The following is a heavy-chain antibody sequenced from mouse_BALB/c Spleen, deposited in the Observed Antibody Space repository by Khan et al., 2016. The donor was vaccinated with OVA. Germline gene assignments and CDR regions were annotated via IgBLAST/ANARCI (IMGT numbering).Heavy chain of an antibody. CDR1: GFTFSSYA. V-gene: IGHV5-9-3*01. J-gene: IGHJ3*02. CDR2: ISSGGSYT. Sequence: EVNLVESGGGLVKPGGSLKLSCAASGFTFSSYAMSWVRQTPEKRLEWVATISSGGSYTYYPDSVKGRFTISRDNAKNTLYLQMSSLRSEDTAMYYCARQGGYWGQGTLVTVSA. CDR3: ARQGGY.